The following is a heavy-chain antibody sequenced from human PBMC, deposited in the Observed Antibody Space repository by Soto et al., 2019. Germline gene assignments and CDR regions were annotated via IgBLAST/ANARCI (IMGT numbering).Heavy chain of an antibody. J-gene: IGHJ6*02. CDR1: GFTFSSYA. Sequence: QVQLVESGGGVVQPGRSLRLSCAASGFTFSSYAMHWVRQAPGKGLEWVAVISYDGSNKYYADSVKGRFTISRDNSKNTLYLQMNSLRAEDTAVYYCARDLSHIVVVSRYYYYGMDVWGQGTTVTVSS. V-gene: IGHV3-30-3*01. CDR2: ISYDGSNK. CDR3: ARDLSHIVVVSRYYYYGMDV. D-gene: IGHD2-21*01.